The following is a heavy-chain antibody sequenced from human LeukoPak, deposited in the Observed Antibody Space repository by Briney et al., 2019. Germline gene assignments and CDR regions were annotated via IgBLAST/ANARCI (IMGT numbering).Heavy chain of an antibody. CDR2: IVVGSGNT. CDR1: GFTFTSSA. V-gene: IGHV1-58*01. Sequence: SVKVSCKASGFTFTSSAVQWVRQARGQRLEWIGWIVVGSGNTNYAQKFQERVTITRDMSTSTAYMELSSLRSDDTAVYYCAAGEQQLVRHYYYYYMDVWGKGTTVTVSS. J-gene: IGHJ6*03. CDR3: AAGEQQLVRHYYYYYMDV. D-gene: IGHD6-13*01.